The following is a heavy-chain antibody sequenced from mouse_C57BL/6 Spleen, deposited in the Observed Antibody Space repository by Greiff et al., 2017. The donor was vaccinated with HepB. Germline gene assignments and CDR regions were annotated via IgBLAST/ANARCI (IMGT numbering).Heavy chain of an antibody. V-gene: IGHV1-82*01. CDR3: ARADYYGSSYWYFDV. J-gene: IGHJ1*03. D-gene: IGHD1-1*01. Sequence: QVQLKESGPELVKPGASVKISCKASGYAFSSSWMNWVKQRPGKGLEWIGRIYPGDGDTNYNGKFKGKATLTPDKSSSTAYMQLSSLTSEDAAVYFCARADYYGSSYWYFDVWGTGTTVTVSS. CDR1: GYAFSSSW. CDR2: IYPGDGDT.